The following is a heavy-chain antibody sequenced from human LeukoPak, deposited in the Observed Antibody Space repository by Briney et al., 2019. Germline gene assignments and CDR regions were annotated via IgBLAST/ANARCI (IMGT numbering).Heavy chain of an antibody. CDR2: ISSNGDAT. CDR1: GFTFSTYA. CDR3: AWSSLTKGNNWFDP. Sequence: GGSLRLSCAASGFTFSTYAMHWVRQAPGKGLEYVSAISSNGDATYYANSVKGRLTISRDNSKNTLFLQMGSVRIEDMSVYYCAWSSLTKGNNWFDPWGQGTLVTVSS. V-gene: IGHV3-64*01. D-gene: IGHD2-2*01. J-gene: IGHJ5*02.